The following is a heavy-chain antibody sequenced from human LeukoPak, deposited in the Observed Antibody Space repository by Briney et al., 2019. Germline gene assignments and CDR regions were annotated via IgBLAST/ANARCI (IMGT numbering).Heavy chain of an antibody. CDR3: ARATRNNYYYYYYMDV. Sequence: PSETLSLTCTVSGGSISSGSYYWSWIRQPAGKGLEWIGRIYTSGSTNCNPSLKSRVTISVDTSKNQFSLKLSSVTAADTAVYYCARATRNNYYYYYYMDVWGKGTTVTVSS. CDR2: IYTSGST. CDR1: GGSISSGSYY. V-gene: IGHV4-61*02. D-gene: IGHD1-14*01. J-gene: IGHJ6*03.